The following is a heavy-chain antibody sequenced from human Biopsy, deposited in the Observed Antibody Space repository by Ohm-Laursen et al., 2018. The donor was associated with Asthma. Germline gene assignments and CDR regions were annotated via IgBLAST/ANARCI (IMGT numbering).Heavy chain of an antibody. CDR2: IKHDGSEK. D-gene: IGHD3-3*02. CDR3: ARTFHFWSPYHAEHYQP. Sequence: SLRLSCTASGFTFGDYWMSWVRQVPGKGLEWVANIKHDGSEKNHVDSLKGRFTISGDNAKNSLYLQMNSLRAEDTAVYYCARTFHFWSPYHAEHYQPWGQGTLVTVSS. V-gene: IGHV3-7*01. J-gene: IGHJ1*01. CDR1: GFTFGDYW.